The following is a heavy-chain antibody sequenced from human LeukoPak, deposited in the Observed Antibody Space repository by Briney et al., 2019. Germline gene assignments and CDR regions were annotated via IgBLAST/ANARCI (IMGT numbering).Heavy chain of an antibody. CDR2: IKQDGSEK. J-gene: IGHJ4*02. V-gene: IGHV3-7*01. Sequence: TGGSLRLSCAVSGFTFSNYWMSWVRQAPGKGLEWVANIKQDGSEKYYVDSVEGRFTISRDNAKNSLYLQMNSLRAEDTAVYYCARDHNGGYEYFDYWGQGTLVTVSS. CDR3: ARDHNGGYEYFDY. D-gene: IGHD3-22*01. CDR1: GFTFSNYW.